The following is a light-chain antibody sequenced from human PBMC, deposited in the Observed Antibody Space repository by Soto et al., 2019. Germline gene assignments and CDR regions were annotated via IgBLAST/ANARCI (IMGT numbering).Light chain of an antibody. V-gene: IGKV4-1*01. CDR1: QSVLYSSNNKNY. J-gene: IGKJ4*01. Sequence: DIVMTQSPDSLAVSLGERATINCKSSQSVLYSSNNKNYLAWYQQKPGQPPKLLIYWASTRESGVPDRFSGSGSGTDFTLIISSLQAEDVAVYYCQQHYSTPLTFGGGTKVDIK. CDR3: QQHYSTPLT. CDR2: WAS.